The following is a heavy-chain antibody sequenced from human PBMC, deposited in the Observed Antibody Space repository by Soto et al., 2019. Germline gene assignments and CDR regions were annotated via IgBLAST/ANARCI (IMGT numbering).Heavy chain of an antibody. Sequence: SETLSLTCAVYGGSFSGYYWSWIRQPPGKGLEWIGEINHSGSTNYNPSLKSRVTISVDTSKNQFSLKLSSVTAADTAVYYCARVRIVGANDAFDIWGQGTMVTVSS. CDR2: INHSGST. CDR1: GGSFSGYY. D-gene: IGHD1-26*01. CDR3: ARVRIVGANDAFDI. V-gene: IGHV4-34*01. J-gene: IGHJ3*02.